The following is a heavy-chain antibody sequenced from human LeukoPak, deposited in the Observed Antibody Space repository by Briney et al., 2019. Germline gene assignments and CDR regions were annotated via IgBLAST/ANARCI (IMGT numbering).Heavy chain of an antibody. CDR2: INHSGST. V-gene: IGHV4-34*01. D-gene: IGHD1-26*01. CDR1: GGSFSGYY. CDR3: HCEEVVGANWFDP. Sequence: SETLSLTCAVYGGSFSGYYWNWIRQPPGKGLEWIGEINHSGSTNYNPSLKSRVTISVDTSKNQFSLKLSSVTAADTAVYYRHCEEVVGANWFDPWGQGTLVTVSS. J-gene: IGHJ5*02.